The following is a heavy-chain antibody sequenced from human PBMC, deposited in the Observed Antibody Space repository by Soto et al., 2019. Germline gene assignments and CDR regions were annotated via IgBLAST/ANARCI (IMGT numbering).Heavy chain of an antibody. V-gene: IGHV1-3*01. Sequence: QVQLVQSGAEVKKPGASVKVSCKASGYTFTSYAMHWVRQAPGQRLEWMGWINDGNGNTKYSQKFQGRVTITRDTSASTAYMELSSLRSEDTAVYYCAKERQWLSQYYFDYWGQGTLVTVSS. CDR1: GYTFTSYA. J-gene: IGHJ4*02. D-gene: IGHD6-19*01. CDR2: INDGNGNT. CDR3: AKERQWLSQYYFDY.